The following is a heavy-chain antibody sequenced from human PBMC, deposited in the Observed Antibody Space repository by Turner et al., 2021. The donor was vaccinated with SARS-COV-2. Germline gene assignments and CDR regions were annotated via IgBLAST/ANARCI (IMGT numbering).Heavy chain of an antibody. CDR1: GGSISSSSYY. Sequence: QLQLQESGPGQVKPSEPLSLPCTVSGGSISSSSYYWGWIRQPPGKGLEWIGSIYYSGSTYYNPSLKSRVTISVDTSKNQFSLKLSSVTAADTAVYYCARRRFMSGYSFDYWGQGTLVTVSS. J-gene: IGHJ4*02. CDR2: IYYSGST. V-gene: IGHV4-39*01. CDR3: ARRRFMSGYSFDY. D-gene: IGHD3-3*01.